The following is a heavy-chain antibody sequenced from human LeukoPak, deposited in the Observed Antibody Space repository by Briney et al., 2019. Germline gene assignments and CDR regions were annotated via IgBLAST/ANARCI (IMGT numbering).Heavy chain of an antibody. D-gene: IGHD5-18*01. J-gene: IGHJ4*02. CDR1: GGSFGGYY. V-gene: IGHV4-34*01. Sequence: PSETLSLTCAVYGGSFGGYYWSWIRQPPGKGLEWIGEINHSGSTNYNPSLKSRVTISVDTSKNQFSLKLSSVTAADTAVYASSPRGYSYGYQVYWGQGTLVTVSS. CDR2: INHSGST. CDR3: SPRGYSYGYQVY.